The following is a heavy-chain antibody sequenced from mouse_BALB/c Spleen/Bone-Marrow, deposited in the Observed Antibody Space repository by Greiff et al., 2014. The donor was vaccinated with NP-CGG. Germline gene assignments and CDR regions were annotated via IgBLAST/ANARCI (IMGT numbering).Heavy chain of an antibody. D-gene: IGHD4-1*01. CDR1: GYTFTSFV. CDR2: INPYNDGT. CDR3: GRRESGTWFAY. J-gene: IGHJ3*01. V-gene: IGHV1-14*01. Sequence: VHVKQSGPDLVKPGASVKMSCKASGYTFTSFVMHWVKQKPGQGLEWIGYINPYNDGTKYNEKFKDKATLSPDKSSSTAYMELSSLTSEDSAVYYCGRRESGTWFAYWGQGTLVTVSA.